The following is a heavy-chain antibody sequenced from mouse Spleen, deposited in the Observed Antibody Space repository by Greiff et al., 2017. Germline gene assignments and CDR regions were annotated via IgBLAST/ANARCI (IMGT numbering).Heavy chain of an antibody. D-gene: IGHD1-1*01. CDR2: SKYKANGYTT. Sequence: EVMLVESGGGLVQPGGSLSLSCATSGFTFTDYYMSWVRQPPGKALEWLGFSKYKANGYTTDYSASVKGRFTISRDNSQSILYLQMNALRAEDSATYYCARSSSSFDYWGQGTTLTVSS. CDR1: GFTFTDYY. V-gene: IGHV7-3*01. J-gene: IGHJ2*01. CDR3: ARSSSSFDY.